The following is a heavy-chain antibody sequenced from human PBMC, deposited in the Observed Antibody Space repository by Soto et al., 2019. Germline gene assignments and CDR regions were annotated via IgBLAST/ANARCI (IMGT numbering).Heavy chain of an antibody. CDR3: ARELPPAPGSFREDALDI. J-gene: IGHJ3*02. V-gene: IGHV1-69*15. CDR1: GGTFSNYA. D-gene: IGHD6-13*01. Sequence: QVQLVQSGAELKKPGSSVKVSCQASGGTFSNYAISWVRQAPGQGLEWMGKIIPIFGTTNYAQNFRGRVTITADEYTTTGYMELSSLRSDGTALYYCARELPPAPGSFREDALDIWGQGTMSTVSS. CDR2: IIPIFGTT.